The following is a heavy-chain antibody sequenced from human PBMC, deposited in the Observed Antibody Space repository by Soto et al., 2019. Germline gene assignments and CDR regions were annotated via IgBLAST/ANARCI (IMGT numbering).Heavy chain of an antibody. V-gene: IGHV3-23*01. D-gene: IGHD2-15*01. J-gene: IGHJ6*02. CDR1: GFTFSSYA. CDR3: AKEVVAASTTAGRNYYYYGMDV. Sequence: GGSLRLSCAASGFTFSSYAMSWVRQAPGKGLEWVSAISGSDGSTYYADSVKGRFTISRDNSKNTLYLQMNSLRAEDTAVYYCAKEVVAASTTAGRNYYYYGMDVWGQGTTVTV. CDR2: ISGSDGST.